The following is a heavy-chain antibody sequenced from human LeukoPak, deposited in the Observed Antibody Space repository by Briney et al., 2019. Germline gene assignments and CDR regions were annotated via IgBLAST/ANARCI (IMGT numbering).Heavy chain of an antibody. J-gene: IGHJ3*02. V-gene: IGHV4-39*01. Sequence: PSETLSLTCTVSGGSISSSSYYWGWIRQPPGKGLEWIGSIYYSGSTYYNPSLKSRVTISVDTSKNQFSLKLSSVTAADTAVYYCAGHFYDYYDSSGYYSDAFDIWGQGTMVTVSS. CDR3: AGHFYDYYDSSGYYSDAFDI. CDR2: IYYSGST. D-gene: IGHD3-22*01. CDR1: GGSISSSSYY.